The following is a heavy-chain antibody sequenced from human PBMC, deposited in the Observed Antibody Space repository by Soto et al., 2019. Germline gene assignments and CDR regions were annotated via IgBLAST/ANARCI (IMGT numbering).Heavy chain of an antibody. CDR3: AHRRPYGSGSRVGYGMDV. V-gene: IGHV2-5*01. CDR1: GFSLSTSGVG. D-gene: IGHD3-10*01. CDR2: IYWNDDK. J-gene: IGHJ6*02. Sequence: SGPTLVKPTQTLTLTCTFSGFSLSTSGVGVGWIRQPPGKALEWLALIYWNDDKRYSPSLKSRLTITKDTSKNQVVLTMTNMDPVDTATYYCAHRRPYGSGSRVGYGMDVWGQGTTVTVSS.